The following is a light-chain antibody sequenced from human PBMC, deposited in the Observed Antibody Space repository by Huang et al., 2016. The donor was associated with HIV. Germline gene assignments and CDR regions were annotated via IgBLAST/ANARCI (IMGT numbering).Light chain of an antibody. Sequence: DIQMTQSPSSLSASVGDRVTITCRASQSITTSLTWYQQRPGKAPKLLIYYASTLQSGVPSRFSGSGSGTDFTLTISSLQPEDFATYHCQQSYRTPDTFGQGTKVEIK. CDR1: QSITTS. CDR2: YAS. CDR3: QQSYRTPDT. V-gene: IGKV1-39*01. J-gene: IGKJ1*01.